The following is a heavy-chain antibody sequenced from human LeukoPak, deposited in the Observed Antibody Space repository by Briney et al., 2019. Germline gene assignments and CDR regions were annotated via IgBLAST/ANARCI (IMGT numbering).Heavy chain of an antibody. V-gene: IGHV3-30*02. CDR1: GFTFSSYG. D-gene: IGHD3-3*01. J-gene: IGHJ4*02. CDR2: IRYDGSNK. Sequence: GGSLRLSCAASGFTFSSYGMHWVRQAPGKGLEWVAFIRYDGSNKYYADSVKGRFTISRDNSKNTLYLQMNSLRAEDTAVYYCARDRMGRFLEWSYYFDYWGQGTLVTVSS. CDR3: ARDRMGRFLEWSYYFDY.